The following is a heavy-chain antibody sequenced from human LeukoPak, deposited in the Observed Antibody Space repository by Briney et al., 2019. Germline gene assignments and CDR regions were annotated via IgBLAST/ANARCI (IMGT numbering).Heavy chain of an antibody. CDR2: VNHSGST. J-gene: IGHJ6*03. D-gene: IGHD2-2*01. CDR3: ARGGKYQLLGPYYYYYMDV. Sequence: SETLSLTCAVYGGSFSGYYWSWIRQPPGKGLEWIGEVNHSGSTNHNPSLKSRVTISVDTSKNQFSLKLSSVTAADTAVYYCARGGKYQLLGPYYYYYMDVWGKGTTVSVSS. CDR1: GGSFSGYY. V-gene: IGHV4-34*01.